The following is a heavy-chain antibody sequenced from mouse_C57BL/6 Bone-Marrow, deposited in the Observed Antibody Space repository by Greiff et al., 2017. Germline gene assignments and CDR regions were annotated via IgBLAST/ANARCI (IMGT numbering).Heavy chain of an antibody. J-gene: IGHJ1*03. V-gene: IGHV1-80*01. CDR3: ARDYYGSSYYWYFDV. CDR1: GYAFSSYW. CDR2: IYPGDGAT. D-gene: IGHD1-1*01. Sequence: QVQLQQSGAELVKPGASVKISCKASGYAFSSYWMNWVKQRPGKGLEWIGQIYPGDGATNYNGKFKGKATLTADKASSTAYMQLSILTSEDSAVYFCARDYYGSSYYWYFDVWGTGTTVTVSS.